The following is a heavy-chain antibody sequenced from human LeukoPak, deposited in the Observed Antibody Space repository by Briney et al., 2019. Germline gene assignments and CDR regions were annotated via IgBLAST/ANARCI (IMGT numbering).Heavy chain of an antibody. Sequence: SVKVSCKASGGTFSSYAISWVRQAPGQGLEWMGGIIPIFGTANYAQKVQGRVTITTDESTSTAYMELSCLRSEDTAVYYCARGPPTTVTTIYYYYMAVWGKGTTVTVSS. CDR1: GGTFSSYA. V-gene: IGHV1-69*05. CDR3: ARGPPTTVTTIYYYYMAV. CDR2: IIPIFGTA. D-gene: IGHD4-17*01. J-gene: IGHJ6*03.